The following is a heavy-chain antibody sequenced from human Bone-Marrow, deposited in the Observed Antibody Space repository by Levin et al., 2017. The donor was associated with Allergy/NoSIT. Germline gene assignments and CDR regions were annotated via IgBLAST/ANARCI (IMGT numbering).Heavy chain of an antibody. Sequence: GESLKISCAASGFTFSSYAMSWVRQAPGKGLEWVSAISGSGGSTYYADSVKGRFTISRDNSKNTLYLQMNSLRAEDTAVYYCAKGPPVDIVATITGGKPYYYYYYGMDVWGQGTTVTVSS. J-gene: IGHJ6*02. V-gene: IGHV3-23*01. CDR1: GFTFSSYA. D-gene: IGHD5-12*01. CDR3: AKGPPVDIVATITGGKPYYYYYYGMDV. CDR2: ISGSGGST.